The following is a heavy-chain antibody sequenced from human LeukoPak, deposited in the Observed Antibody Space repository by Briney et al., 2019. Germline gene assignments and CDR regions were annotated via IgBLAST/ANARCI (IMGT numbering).Heavy chain of an antibody. CDR2: IYPGDSDT. D-gene: IGHD6-13*01. Sequence: GESLQISCKGSGYSFTSYWIGWVRQMPGKGLEWMGIIYPGDSDTRYSPSFQGQVTISADKSISTAYLQWSSLTASDTAMYYCARSRSRIASSYYFDYWGQGTLVTVSS. CDR3: ARSRSRIASSYYFDY. J-gene: IGHJ4*02. V-gene: IGHV5-51*01. CDR1: GYSFTSYW.